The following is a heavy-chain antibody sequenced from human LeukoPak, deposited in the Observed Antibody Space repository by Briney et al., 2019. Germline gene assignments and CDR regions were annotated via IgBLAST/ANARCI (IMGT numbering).Heavy chain of an antibody. Sequence: ASVKVSCKASGYTFTSYDINWVRQATGQGFEWMGWMNPNSGNTGYAQKFQGRVTTTRNTSISTAYMELSSLRSEDTAVYYCARGGDLYDFWSGYYNPWGQGTLVTVSS. V-gene: IGHV1-8*03. CDR1: GYTFTSYD. J-gene: IGHJ5*02. D-gene: IGHD3-3*01. CDR3: ARGGDLYDFWSGYYNP. CDR2: MNPNSGNT.